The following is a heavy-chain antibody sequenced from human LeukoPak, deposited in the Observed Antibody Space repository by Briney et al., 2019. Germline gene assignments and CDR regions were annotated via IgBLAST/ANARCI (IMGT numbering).Heavy chain of an antibody. Sequence: AGGSLRLSCAASGFTFSSYAMSWVRQAPGKGLEWVSAISGSGGSTYYADSVKGRFTISRDNSKNTLYLLMNSLRAEDTAVYYCANDLRWGSFDIRGQGTLVTVSS. J-gene: IGHJ3*02. V-gene: IGHV3-23*01. CDR3: ANDLRWGSFDI. CDR1: GFTFSSYA. CDR2: ISGSGGST. D-gene: IGHD1-26*01.